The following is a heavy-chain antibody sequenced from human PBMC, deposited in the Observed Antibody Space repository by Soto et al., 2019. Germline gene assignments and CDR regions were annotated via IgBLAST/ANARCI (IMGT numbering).Heavy chain of an antibody. Sequence: RGSLRLSCSASVFTFSSYSMNWVRQAPGKGLEWVSYISSSSSTIYYADSVKGRFTISRDNAKNSLYLQMNSLRDEDTAVYYCARDYYDSSGYPDTADYWGQGTLVTVSS. CDR3: ARDYYDSSGYPDTADY. J-gene: IGHJ4*02. CDR1: VFTFSSYS. V-gene: IGHV3-48*02. CDR2: ISSSSSTI. D-gene: IGHD3-22*01.